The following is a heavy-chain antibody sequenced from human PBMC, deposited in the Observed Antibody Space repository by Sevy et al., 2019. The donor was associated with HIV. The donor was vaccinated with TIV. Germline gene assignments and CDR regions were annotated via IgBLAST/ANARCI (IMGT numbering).Heavy chain of an antibody. D-gene: IGHD6-6*01. J-gene: IGHJ5*02. V-gene: IGHV1-18*01. CDR1: GYTFTSYG. CDR3: ARDQARSSWFDP. CDR2: ISAYNGNT. Sequence: ASVKVSCKASGYTFTSYGITWVRQAPGQGLEWMGWISAYNGNTNYAQKLQGRVTMTTDTFTSTAYMELRSLRSDDTAVYYCARDQARSSWFDPWGQGTLVTVSS.